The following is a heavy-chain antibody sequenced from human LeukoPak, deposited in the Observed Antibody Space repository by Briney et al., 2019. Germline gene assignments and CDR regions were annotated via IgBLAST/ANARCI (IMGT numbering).Heavy chain of an antibody. Sequence: GGSLRLSCAASGFIFSNYAMSWVRQAPGKGLEWVSTLSDSGGSTYYADSVKGRFTISRDNSKNTLYLQMNSLKAEDTAVYYCAAFFGSGTYFIDYWGQGTLVSVSS. CDR2: LSDSGGST. J-gene: IGHJ4*02. D-gene: IGHD3-10*01. V-gene: IGHV3-23*01. CDR1: GFIFSNYA. CDR3: AAFFGSGTYFIDY.